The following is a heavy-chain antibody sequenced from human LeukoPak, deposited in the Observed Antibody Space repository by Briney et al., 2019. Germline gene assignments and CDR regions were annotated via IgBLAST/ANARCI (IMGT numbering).Heavy chain of an antibody. V-gene: IGHV3-23*01. Sequence: TGGSLRLSCAASGFTFSSYDMSWVRQPPRRGLEYVSAISGSGGSTYYADSVKGRFTISRDNTKNTLYLQMNSLRAEDTAVYYCAKDPRGDGYNLVYFDYWGQGTLVTVSS. D-gene: IGHD5-24*01. CDR3: AKDPRGDGYNLVYFDY. CDR1: GFTFSSYD. CDR2: ISGSGGST. J-gene: IGHJ4*02.